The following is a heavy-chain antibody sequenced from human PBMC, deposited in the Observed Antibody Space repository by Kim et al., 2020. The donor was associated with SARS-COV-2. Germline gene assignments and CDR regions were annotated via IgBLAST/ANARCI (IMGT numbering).Heavy chain of an antibody. V-gene: IGHV3-30*18. Sequence: GGSLRLSCAASGFTFNTYGMHWVRQAPGKGPEWVAVISYDGGNTYYADSVKGRFTISRDNSKKTLYLQMNSLRIEDTAVYYCAKSFSGSYFGYDYWGQGTLVTVSS. J-gene: IGHJ4*02. CDR2: ISYDGGNT. CDR1: GFTFNTYG. D-gene: IGHD1-26*01. CDR3: AKSFSGSYFGYDY.